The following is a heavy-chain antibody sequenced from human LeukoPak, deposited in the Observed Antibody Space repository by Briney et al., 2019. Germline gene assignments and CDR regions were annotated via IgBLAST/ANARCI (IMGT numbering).Heavy chain of an antibody. CDR2: IKQDGSEK. Sequence: GGSLRLSCAAPGFTFSSYWMSWVRQAPGKGLEWVANIKQDGSEKYYVDSVKGRFTISRDNAKNSLYLQMNSLRAEDTAVYYCAREDYAFDYWGQGTLVTVSS. D-gene: IGHD4-17*01. V-gene: IGHV3-7*01. CDR3: AREDYAFDY. J-gene: IGHJ4*02. CDR1: GFTFSSYW.